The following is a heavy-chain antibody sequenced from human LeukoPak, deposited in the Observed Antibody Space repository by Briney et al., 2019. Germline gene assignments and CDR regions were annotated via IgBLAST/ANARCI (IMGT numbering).Heavy chain of an antibody. CDR2: IGPTGAST. CDR1: GYTFSAFA. V-gene: IGHV3-23*01. Sequence: GGSLRLSCRASGYTFSAFAMSWVRQAPGKGLEWMSVIGPTGASTYYSHSLTGRFSISRDISKNTLYLQMNSLRVEDTAVYYCAKGSYKRGWSEATWGQGTLVTVSS. CDR3: AKGSYKRGWSEAT. J-gene: IGHJ5*02. D-gene: IGHD6-19*01.